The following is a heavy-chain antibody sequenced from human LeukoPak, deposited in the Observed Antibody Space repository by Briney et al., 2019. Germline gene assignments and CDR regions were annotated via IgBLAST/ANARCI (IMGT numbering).Heavy chain of an antibody. CDR3: TTPSDDSGSLPLDY. Sequence: GGSLRLSCAASGFTFSNAWMSWVRQAPGKGLDWVGRIKSKTDGGTTDYAAPVKGRFTISRDDSKNTLYLQMNSLKTEDTAVYYCTTPSDDSGSLPLDYWGQGTLVTVSS. D-gene: IGHD1-26*01. CDR1: GFTFSNAW. J-gene: IGHJ4*02. V-gene: IGHV3-15*01. CDR2: IKSKTDGGTT.